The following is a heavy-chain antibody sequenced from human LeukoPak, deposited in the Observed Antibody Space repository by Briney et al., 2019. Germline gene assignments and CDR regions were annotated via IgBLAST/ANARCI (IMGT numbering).Heavy chain of an antibody. CDR3: ARRITIFGVVIDDRFDP. J-gene: IGHJ5*02. V-gene: IGHV4-34*01. CDR2: INHSGST. Sequence: SETLSLTCAVYGGSFSGYYWSWIRQPPGKGLEWIGEINHSGSTNYNPSLKSRVTISVDTSKNQFSLKLSSVTAADTAVYYCARRITIFGVVIDDRFDPWGQGTLVTVSS. CDR1: GGSFSGYY. D-gene: IGHD3-3*01.